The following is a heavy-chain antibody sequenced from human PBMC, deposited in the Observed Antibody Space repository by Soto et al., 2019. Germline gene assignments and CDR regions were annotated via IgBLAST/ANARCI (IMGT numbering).Heavy chain of an antibody. Sequence: QVQLQESGPGLVKPSQTLSLTCTVSGGSISSGGYYWTWIRQHPGKGLEWIGYIYYSGSTYCNPCLKSRATISVDTSKNHRPLKLSCVTAADTAVYYCVRGVSPGGQANVVTVSS. D-gene: IGHD2-8*01. CDR3: VRGVSP. CDR1: GGSISSGGYY. V-gene: IGHV4-31*03. CDR2: IYYSGST. J-gene: IGHJ5*02.